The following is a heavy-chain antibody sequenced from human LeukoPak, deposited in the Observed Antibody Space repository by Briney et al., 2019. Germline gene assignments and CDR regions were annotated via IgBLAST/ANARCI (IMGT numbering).Heavy chain of an antibody. Sequence: SETLSLTCTVSGRSISSGGYYWRWIRQHPGKGLEWIGYIYYSGSTYYNPSLKSRVTISVDTSKNQFSLKLSSVTAADTAVYYCAREESSGVDYWGQGTLVTVSS. J-gene: IGHJ4*02. CDR3: AREESSGVDY. CDR1: GRSISSGGYY. D-gene: IGHD6-25*01. V-gene: IGHV4-31*03. CDR2: IYYSGST.